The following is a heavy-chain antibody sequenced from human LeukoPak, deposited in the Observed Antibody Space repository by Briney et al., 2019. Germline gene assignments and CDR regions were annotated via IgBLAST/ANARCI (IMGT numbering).Heavy chain of an antibody. Sequence: TSVMVSCKASGYTFTGYYVHWVRQAPGRGLEWMGWINPKSGGTNYAQKFQGRVTMTRDTSISTAYMELSRLRSDDTAVYYCARDADGMDVWGQGTTVTVSS. CDR3: ARDADGMDV. CDR2: INPKSGGT. V-gene: IGHV1-2*02. J-gene: IGHJ6*02. CDR1: GYTFTGYY.